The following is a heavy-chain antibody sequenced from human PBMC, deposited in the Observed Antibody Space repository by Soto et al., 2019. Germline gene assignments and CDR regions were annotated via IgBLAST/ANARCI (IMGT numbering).Heavy chain of an antibody. CDR2: IYYSVST. J-gene: IGHJ6*02. CDR3: ARDRGVETARVQNGDYYYYYGMDV. Sequence: SETLSLTCTVSGGSISSYYWSWIRQPPGKGLEWIGYIYYSVSTNYNPSLKSRVTISVDTSKNQFSLKLSSVTDADTAVYYCARDRGVETARVQNGDYYYYYGMDVWGQGTTVTVSS. V-gene: IGHV4-59*01. D-gene: IGHD5-18*01. CDR1: GGSISSYY.